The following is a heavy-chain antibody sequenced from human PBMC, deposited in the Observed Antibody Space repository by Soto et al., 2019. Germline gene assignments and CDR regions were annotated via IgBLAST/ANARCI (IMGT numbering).Heavy chain of an antibody. D-gene: IGHD5-12*01. Sequence: LSLTCTVSGGSISSYYWSWIRQPPGKGLEWIGYIYYSGSTNYNPSLKSRVTISVDTSKNQFSLKLSSVTAADTAVYYCASMANDAFVIWGQGTMVTVSS. CDR3: ASMANDAFVI. V-gene: IGHV4-59*01. CDR1: GGSISSYY. CDR2: IYYSGST. J-gene: IGHJ3*02.